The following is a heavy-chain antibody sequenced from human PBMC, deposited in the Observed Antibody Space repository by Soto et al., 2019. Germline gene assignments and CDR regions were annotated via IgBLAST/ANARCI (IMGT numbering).Heavy chain of an antibody. Sequence: GGSLRLSCKASGFIFNNYGMSWVRQAPGKGLEWVSGISDSGDSTYYADSMRGRFTISRDNSKNTLYLQMSSLRPEDTAMYYCVKDLYRSSTMPCLDHWGQGALVTVSS. CDR2: ISDSGDST. V-gene: IGHV3-23*01. CDR1: GFIFNNYG. J-gene: IGHJ4*02. CDR3: VKDLYRSSTMPCLDH. D-gene: IGHD2-2*01.